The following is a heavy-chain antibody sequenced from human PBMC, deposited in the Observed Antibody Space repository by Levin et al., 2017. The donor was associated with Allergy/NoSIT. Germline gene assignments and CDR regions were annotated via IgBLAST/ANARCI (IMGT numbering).Heavy chain of an antibody. CDR1: GFTFSRIS. V-gene: IGHV3-48*04. J-gene: IGHJ5*02. Sequence: GESLKISCKASGFTFSRISMNWVRQAPGKGLEWLSFIDRNSVSVYYADSVKGRFTISRDNDENTLYLQMRALRAEDTAFYYCVRDVALDPWGQGTLVTVSS. CDR3: VRDVALDP. CDR2: IDRNSVSV. D-gene: IGHD5-12*01.